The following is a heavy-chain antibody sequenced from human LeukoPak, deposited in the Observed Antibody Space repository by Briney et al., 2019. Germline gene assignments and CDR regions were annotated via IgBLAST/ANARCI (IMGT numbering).Heavy chain of an antibody. CDR3: ACRDLTSTWSFP. V-gene: IGHV5-51*01. D-gene: IGHD6-13*01. CDR2: IYPGDSRI. J-gene: IGHJ5*02. CDR1: GYSFTSYW. Sequence: GESMKISCQGFGYSFTSYWIGWVRQMPGKGMEWMGVIYPGDSRIRYNPSFQGQVTISVDKSISTAYLQWVSLKASDTAMYYCACRDLTSTWSFPWGQGTLVTVSS.